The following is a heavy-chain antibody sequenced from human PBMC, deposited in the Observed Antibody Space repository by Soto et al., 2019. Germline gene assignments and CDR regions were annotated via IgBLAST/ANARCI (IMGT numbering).Heavy chain of an antibody. CDR3: ATDPLRGYSGYEISD. Sequence: QVQLVQSGAEVKKPGASVKVSCKVSGYTLTELSMNWVRQAPGTGLEWMAGFDPEDGETIYAQKFQGRVTMTEDTSTDTAYMVLSSLRSEDTGVYYCATDPLRGYSGYEISDWVQGTLVTVSS. CDR2: FDPEDGET. CDR1: GYTLTELS. V-gene: IGHV1-24*01. J-gene: IGHJ4*02. D-gene: IGHD5-12*01.